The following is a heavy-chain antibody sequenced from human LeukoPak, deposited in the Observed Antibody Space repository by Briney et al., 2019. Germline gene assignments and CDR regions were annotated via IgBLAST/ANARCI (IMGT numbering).Heavy chain of an antibody. CDR1: GGSFSGYY. CDR2: INHSGST. V-gene: IGHV4-34*01. J-gene: IGHJ6*02. CDR3: AKIRRPISLNGMDV. Sequence: SETLSLTCAVYGGSFSGYYWSWIRQPPGKGLEWIGEINHSGSTNYNPSLKSRVTISVDTSKNQFSLKLSSVTAADTAVYYCAKIRRPISLNGMDVWGQGTTVTVSS.